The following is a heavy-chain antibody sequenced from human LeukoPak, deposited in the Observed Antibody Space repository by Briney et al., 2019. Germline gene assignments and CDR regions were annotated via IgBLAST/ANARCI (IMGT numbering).Heavy chain of an antibody. J-gene: IGHJ4*02. CDR3: AREGIAVAGSFDY. CDR1: GYTFTSYY. V-gene: IGHV1-2*02. CDR2: INPNSGGT. D-gene: IGHD6-19*01. Sequence: GASVKVSCKASGYTFTSYYMHWVRQAPGQGLEWMGWINPNSGGTNYAQKFQGRVTMTRDTSISTAYMELSRLRSDDTAVYYCAREGIAVAGSFDYWGQGTLVTVSS.